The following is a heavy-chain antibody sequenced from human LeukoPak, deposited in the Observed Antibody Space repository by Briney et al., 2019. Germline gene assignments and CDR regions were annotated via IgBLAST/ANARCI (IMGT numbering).Heavy chain of an antibody. CDR2: ISAYNGNT. J-gene: IGHJ4*02. CDR3: ARDSPRIVLMPERGGCVDY. D-gene: IGHD2-8*01. V-gene: IGHV1-18*01. CDR1: GYTFTSYG. Sequence: ASVKVSCKASGYTFTSYGISWVRQAPGQGLEWMGWISAYNGNTNYAQKLQGRVTMTTDTSTSTAYMELRSLRSDDTAVYYCARDSPRIVLMPERGGCVDYWGQGTLVTVSS.